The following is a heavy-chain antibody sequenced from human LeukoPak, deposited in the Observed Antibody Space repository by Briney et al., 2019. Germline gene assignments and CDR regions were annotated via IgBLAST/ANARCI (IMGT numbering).Heavy chain of an antibody. V-gene: IGHV3-11*04. D-gene: IGHD4-23*01. CDR2: ISSSGSTI. CDR3: ARDRGRYGGNARGYYYYYMDV. J-gene: IGHJ6*03. CDR1: GFTFSDYY. Sequence: KPGGSLRLSCAASGFTFSDYYMSWIRQAPGKGLEWVSYISSSGSTIYYADSVKGRFTISRDNAKNSLYLQMNSLRAEDTAVYYCARDRGRYGGNARGYYYYYMDVWGKGTTVTVSS.